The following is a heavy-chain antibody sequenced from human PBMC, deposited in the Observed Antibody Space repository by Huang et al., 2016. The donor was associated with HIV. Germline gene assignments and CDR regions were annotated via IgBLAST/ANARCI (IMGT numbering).Heavy chain of an antibody. J-gene: IGHJ5*02. V-gene: IGHV3-23*01. Sequence: QLLESGGGLVQPGGSLRLSCAASGFTFSSYAMNWVRQAPGKGLEWVSGISGSGGSTYYAASVKGRLTISRDNSKDRVYLQMNSLRAEDTAVYYCAKDRSIRPVDWFDPWGQGILVTVSS. CDR2: ISGSGGST. CDR3: AKDRSIRPVDWFDP. D-gene: IGHD2-15*01. CDR1: GFTFSSYA.